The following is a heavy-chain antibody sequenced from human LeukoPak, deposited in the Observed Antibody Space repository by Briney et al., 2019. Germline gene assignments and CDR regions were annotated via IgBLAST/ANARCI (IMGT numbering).Heavy chain of an antibody. CDR2: IIPIFGTA. Sequence: GASVKVSCKASGGTSSSYAISWVRQAPGQGLEWMGGIIPIFGTANYAQKFQGRVTITADESTSTAYMELSSLRSEDTAVYYCASASAVVVAAEYYYYGMDVWGQGTTVTVSS. CDR1: GGTSSSYA. V-gene: IGHV1-69*13. D-gene: IGHD2-15*01. J-gene: IGHJ6*02. CDR3: ASASAVVVAAEYYYYGMDV.